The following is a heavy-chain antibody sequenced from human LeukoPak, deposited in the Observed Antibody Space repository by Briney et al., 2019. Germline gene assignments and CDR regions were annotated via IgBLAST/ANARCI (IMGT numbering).Heavy chain of an antibody. CDR3: ARETTGTTVH. CDR1: GGTFSSYA. J-gene: IGHJ4*02. CDR2: IIPIFGTA. V-gene: IGHV1-69*13. D-gene: IGHD1-1*01. Sequence: ASVKVSCKASGGTFSSYAISWVRQAPGQGLEWMGGIIPIFGTANYAQKFQGRVTITADESTSTAYMELSSLRSEDTAVYYCARETTGTTVHWGQGTLVTVSS.